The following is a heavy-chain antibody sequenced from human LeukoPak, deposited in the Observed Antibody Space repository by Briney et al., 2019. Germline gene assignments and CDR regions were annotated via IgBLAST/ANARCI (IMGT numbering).Heavy chain of an antibody. V-gene: IGHV1-69*04. CDR2: IIPILGIA. J-gene: IGHJ4*02. D-gene: IGHD3-3*01. CDR3: ARDQTIFGVVP. CDR1: GGTFSSYA. Sequence: GASVKVSCKASGGTFSSYAISWVRQAPGQGLEWMGRIIPILGIANYAQKFQGRVTITADKSTSTAYMELSSLRSEDTAVYYCARDQTIFGVVPWGQGTLVTVSS.